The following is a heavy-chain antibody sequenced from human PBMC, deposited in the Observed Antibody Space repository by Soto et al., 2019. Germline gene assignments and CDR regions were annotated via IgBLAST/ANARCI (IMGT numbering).Heavy chain of an antibody. CDR2: IYQSGST. J-gene: IGHJ6*02. Sequence: SETLSRTGAVSGGSISSGGYSWSWIRQPPGKGLEWIGYIYQSGSTYYNPSLKSRVTISVDRSRNQFSLKLSSVTAADTAVYFCATQSYSNAGAYYYYAMDVWGQGTTVTVSS. D-gene: IGHD4-4*01. CDR3: ATQSYSNAGAYYYYAMDV. V-gene: IGHV4-30-2*01. CDR1: GGSISSGGYS.